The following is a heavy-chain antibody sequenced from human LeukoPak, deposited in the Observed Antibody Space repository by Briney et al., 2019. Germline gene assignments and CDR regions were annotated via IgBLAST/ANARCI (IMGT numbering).Heavy chain of an antibody. J-gene: IGHJ4*02. CDR1: GFTFSNYW. Sequence: GGSLRLSCVASGFTFSNYWMHWVRQAPGKGLVWVSRISRDGSSTNYADSVKGRFTISRDNAKNTLYLQMNSLRAEDTAVYYCASLDAPNDYWGQGTLVTVSS. CDR2: ISRDGSST. D-gene: IGHD1-1*01. V-gene: IGHV3-74*01. CDR3: ASLDAPNDY.